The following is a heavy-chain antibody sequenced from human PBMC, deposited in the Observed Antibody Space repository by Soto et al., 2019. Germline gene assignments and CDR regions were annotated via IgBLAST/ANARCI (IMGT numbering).Heavy chain of an antibody. Sequence: DVQLVESGGGLVRPGGSLRLSCAASGFTFSSYWMHWVRQVPGKGLVWVSRINEYGSTINYADSVKGRFTISRDNSKNTLYLEMNSLRAEDAAVYYCTRDNGGRGAYWGQGTLVTVSS. CDR1: GFTFSSYW. D-gene: IGHD3-16*01. CDR2: INEYGSTI. V-gene: IGHV3-74*01. CDR3: TRDNGGRGAY. J-gene: IGHJ4*02.